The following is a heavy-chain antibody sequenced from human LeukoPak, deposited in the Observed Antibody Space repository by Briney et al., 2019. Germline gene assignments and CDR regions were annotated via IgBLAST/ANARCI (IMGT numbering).Heavy chain of an antibody. J-gene: IGHJ6*02. CDR3: AKDKHITRPDYGMDV. CDR2: ISGGGGST. CDR1: GFTFSSYG. V-gene: IGHV3-23*01. Sequence: PGGSLRLSCAASGFTFSSYGMTWVRQAPGKGLEWVSGISGGGGSTYYADSVKGRFAISRDNSKNTLYLQLNSLRAEDTAVYYCAKDKHITRPDYGMDVWGQGTTVTVSS. D-gene: IGHD3-3*01.